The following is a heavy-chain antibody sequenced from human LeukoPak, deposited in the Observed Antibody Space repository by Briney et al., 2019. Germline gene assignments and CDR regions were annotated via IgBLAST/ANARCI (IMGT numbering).Heavy chain of an antibody. V-gene: IGHV3-21*01. CDR1: GFTFSTYW. J-gene: IGHJ5*02. CDR2: ISSSSSCI. Sequence: GGSLRLSCAASGFTFSTYWMHWVRQAPGKGLEWVSSISSSSSCIYYADSVKGRFTISRDNAKNSLYLQMNSLRAEDTAVYYCARNDYRRGFDPWGQGTLVTVSS. D-gene: IGHD4-11*01. CDR3: ARNDYRRGFDP.